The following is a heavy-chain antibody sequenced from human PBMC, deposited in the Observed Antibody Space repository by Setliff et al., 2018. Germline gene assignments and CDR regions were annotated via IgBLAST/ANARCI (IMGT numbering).Heavy chain of an antibody. V-gene: IGHV4-4*02. D-gene: IGHD6-19*01. CDR2: INHSGNT. Sequence: LSLTCAVSGDSISSGNWWSWVRQPPEKGLEWIGEINHSGNTNYNPSLKSRVTISVDKSTNQFSLKLNSVTAADTAVYYCVRTDYSDGRYSMDVWGKGTTVTSP. J-gene: IGHJ6*03. CDR3: VRTDYSDGRYSMDV. CDR1: GDSISSGNW.